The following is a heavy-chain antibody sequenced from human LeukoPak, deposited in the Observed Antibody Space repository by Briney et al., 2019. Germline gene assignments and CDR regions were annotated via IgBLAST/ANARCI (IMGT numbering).Heavy chain of an antibody. D-gene: IGHD3-22*01. CDR3: ARLGWRYYDSSGYPNYYFDY. CDR1: GDSISSSDYY. Sequence: PSETLSLTCSVSGDSISSSDYYWGWIRQPPGKGLEWIGTIYNTGSTYYNPSLKSRVTISVDTSKNQFSLKLSSVTAADTAVYYCARLGWRYYDSSGYPNYYFDYWGQGTLVTVSS. CDR2: IYNTGST. V-gene: IGHV4-39*07. J-gene: IGHJ4*02.